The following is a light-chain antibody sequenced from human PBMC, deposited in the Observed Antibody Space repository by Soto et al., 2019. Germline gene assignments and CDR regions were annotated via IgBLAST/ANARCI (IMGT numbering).Light chain of an antibody. CDR3: QQHNNWPLIT. V-gene: IGKV3-15*01. CDR2: GAS. CDR1: QSVSTS. J-gene: IGKJ5*01. Sequence: EILMTQSPATLSVSPGERATFSCRASQSVSTSLAWYQQKPGQAPGLLIYGASTRAIGVPARFSGSGSGTEFTLTISSLQSEDFAVYYCQQHNNWPLITVGQGTRLDIK.